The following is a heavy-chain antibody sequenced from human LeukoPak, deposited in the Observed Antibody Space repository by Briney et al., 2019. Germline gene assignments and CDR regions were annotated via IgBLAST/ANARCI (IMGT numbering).Heavy chain of an antibody. CDR2: INYSGST. V-gene: IGHV4-34*01. J-gene: IGHJ2*01. D-gene: IGHD3-16*02. CDR1: GGSFSGYY. CDR3: ARGQNYDYVWGSYRWYFDL. Sequence: PSETLSLTCAVYGGSFSGYYWSWLRQPPGKGREGIGEINYSGSTNYNPSLKSRGTISVDTSKNQFSLKLSYVTAADTAVYYCARGQNYDYVWGSYRWYFDLWGRGTPVTVSS.